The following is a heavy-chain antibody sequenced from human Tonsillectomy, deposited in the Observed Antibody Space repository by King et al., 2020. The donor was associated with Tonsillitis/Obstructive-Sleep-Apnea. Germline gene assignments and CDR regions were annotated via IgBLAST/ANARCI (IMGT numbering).Heavy chain of an antibody. V-gene: IGHV4-34*01. CDR2: INHSGST. J-gene: IGHJ6*02. CDR3: ARGRRREYSSSSGNNYYGMDV. D-gene: IGHD6-6*01. Sequence: VQLQQWGAGLLKPSETLSLTCAVYGGSFSGYYWSWIRQPPGKGLEWIGEINHSGSTNYNPSLKSRVTISVDMSKNQFSLKLSSVTAADTAVYYCARGRRREYSSSSGNNYYGMDVWGQGTTVTVSS. CDR1: GGSFSGYY.